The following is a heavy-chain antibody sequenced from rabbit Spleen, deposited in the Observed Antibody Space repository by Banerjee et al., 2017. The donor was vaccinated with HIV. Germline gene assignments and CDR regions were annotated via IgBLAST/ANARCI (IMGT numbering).Heavy chain of an antibody. V-gene: IGHV1S45*01. Sequence: QEQLVESGGGLVQPEGSLTLTCTASGFSFSSNWICWVRQAPGKGLEWIACIDTNDGDTDYANWPKGRFTISKTSSTTVTLEMTSLTVADTATFFCGRAGEGGYGYLDLWGPGTLVTVS. J-gene: IGHJ4*01. CDR3: GRAGEGGYGYLDL. CDR2: IDTNDGDT. D-gene: IGHD2-1*01. CDR1: GFSFSSNW.